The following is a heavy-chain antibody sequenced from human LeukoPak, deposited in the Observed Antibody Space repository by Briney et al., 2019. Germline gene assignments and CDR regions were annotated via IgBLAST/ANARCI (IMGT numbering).Heavy chain of an antibody. CDR1: GFTFSDYY. CDR2: ISSSCVSI. J-gene: IGHJ5*02. D-gene: IGHD4-17*01. Sequence: GGSLRLSCAASGFTFSDYYISWIRQAPGKGPEWVAYISSSCVSIFYADSVKGRLSISRDNTKKLAYLQMNSLRAEDTAVYYCARDHDYGDYDLWGQGTVVIVSS. CDR3: ARDHDYGDYDL. V-gene: IGHV3-11*04.